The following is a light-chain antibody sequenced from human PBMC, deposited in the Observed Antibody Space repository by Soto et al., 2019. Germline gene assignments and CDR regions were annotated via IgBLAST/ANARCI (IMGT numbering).Light chain of an antibody. CDR3: QQRTNWWT. V-gene: IGKV3-11*01. Sequence: EIVLTQSPATLALSPGERATLSYRASQSVSRYLAWYQQKPGQAPRLLIHDASNRATGIPARFSGSGSATDFTLTISSLEPEDFAVYYCQQRTNWWTFGQGTKVEIK. CDR2: DAS. J-gene: IGKJ1*01. CDR1: QSVSRY.